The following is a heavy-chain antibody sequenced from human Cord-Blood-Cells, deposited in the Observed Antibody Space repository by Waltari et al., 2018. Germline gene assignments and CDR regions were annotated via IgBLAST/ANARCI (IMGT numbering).Heavy chain of an antibody. D-gene: IGHD6-13*01. Sequence: KPVQSGAEVKKPGPSVKVCCTASGYTFTGYYMHWARRDPGQGLEWIGRINPNRGGTNYAQKFQGRVTMTRDTSISTAYMELSRLRSDDTAVYYCARGGAAAGNDAFDIWGQGTMVTVSS. V-gene: IGHV1-2*06. J-gene: IGHJ3*02. CDR1: GYTFTGYY. CDR3: ARGGAAAGNDAFDI. CDR2: INPNRGGT.